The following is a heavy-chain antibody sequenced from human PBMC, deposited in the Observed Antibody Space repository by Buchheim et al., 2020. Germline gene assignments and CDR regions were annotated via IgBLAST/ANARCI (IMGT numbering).Heavy chain of an antibody. D-gene: IGHD5-24*01. CDR1: GLSLRNIGVS. V-gene: IGHV2-70*15. J-gene: IGHJ4*02. Sequence: QVSLRESGPAQVRTTETLTLTCTVSGLSLRNIGVSVSWIRQPPGKPLQWLARIDWDDGKYYNTSPETRLTVSKRTSKKQVVLTLTNVDPADTATYYCARENDYNALDSWGQGTL. CDR2: IDWDDGK. CDR3: ARENDYNALDS.